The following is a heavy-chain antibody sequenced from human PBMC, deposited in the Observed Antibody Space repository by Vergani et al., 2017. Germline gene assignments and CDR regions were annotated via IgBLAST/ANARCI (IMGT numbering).Heavy chain of an antibody. V-gene: IGHV3-23*01. J-gene: IGHJ4*02. CDR2: IKNTGDST. D-gene: IGHD5-24*01. Sequence: EVQLLQSEGAVVQPGGSLRLSCVASGFTFSSLAMRWVRQGHGQGLEWVSSIKNTGDSTHYADSVKGRFTISRDNSKNTLYLQMNSLRVEYTAVYYCGRGSDIYNWGQGTLVTVSS. CDR1: GFTFSSLA. CDR3: GRGSDIYN.